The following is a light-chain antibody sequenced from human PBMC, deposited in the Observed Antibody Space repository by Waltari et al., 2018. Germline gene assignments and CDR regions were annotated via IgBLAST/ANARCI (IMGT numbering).Light chain of an antibody. J-gene: IGKJ2*01. CDR3: QQYNDWPPYT. Sequence: EIVMTQSPDTLSVSPGERATLPCRASQGVSSNVAWYQQKPGQSPRLLIYGASTRATGIPGRFSGSRSGTEFTLTISSLQSEDFGVYYCQQYNDWPPYTFGQGTNLEIK. V-gene: IGKV3-15*01. CDR1: QGVSSN. CDR2: GAS.